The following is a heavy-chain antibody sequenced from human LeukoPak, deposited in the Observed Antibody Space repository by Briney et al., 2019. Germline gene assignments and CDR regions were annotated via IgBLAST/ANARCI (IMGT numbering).Heavy chain of an antibody. Sequence: GASVKVSCKASGYTFTSYGISWVRQAPGQGLEWMGWISAYNGNTNYAQKLQGRVTMTTDTSTSTAYMELRSLRSEDTAVYYCARDFGSGKEKTQGELNRFDYWGQGTLVTVSS. CDR3: ARDFGSGKEKTQGELNRFDY. J-gene: IGHJ4*02. V-gene: IGHV1-18*01. D-gene: IGHD3-10*01. CDR1: GYTFTSYG. CDR2: ISAYNGNT.